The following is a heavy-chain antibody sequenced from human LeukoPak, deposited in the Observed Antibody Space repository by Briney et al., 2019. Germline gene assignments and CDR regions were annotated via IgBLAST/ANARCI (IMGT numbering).Heavy chain of an antibody. D-gene: IGHD4-17*01. V-gene: IGHV3-30*02. CDR2: VRSGGTDK. CDR1: GFTFNHFG. J-gene: IGHJ4*02. CDR3: AKDRDDYGADC. Sequence: PGGALRLSCEASGFTFNHFGMHWIRQAPGKGLEWVALVRSGGTDKYYAYSVKGRFTISRDNSKNMVYLRMNSLRVEDTAVYDCAKDRDDYGADCWGQGILVTVST.